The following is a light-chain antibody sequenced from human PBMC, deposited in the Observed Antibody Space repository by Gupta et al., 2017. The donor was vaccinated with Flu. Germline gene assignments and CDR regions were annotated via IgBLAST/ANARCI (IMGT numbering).Light chain of an antibody. CDR2: LGS. Sequence: DMVMTQSLLPLSVTPGQTSAISCTSSQRLRQSDGYDYLAWYLQKPGQSPQLLIYLGSSRASGVPDRFSGSGSGTDFTLKLSRVESEDVGIYYCMQAHQTPCTFGQGTTVDIK. CDR1: QRLRQSDGYDY. J-gene: IGKJ2*02. CDR3: MQAHQTPCT. V-gene: IGKV2-28*01.